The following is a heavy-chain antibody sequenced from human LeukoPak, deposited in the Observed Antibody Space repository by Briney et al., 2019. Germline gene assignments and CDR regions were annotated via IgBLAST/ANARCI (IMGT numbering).Heavy chain of an antibody. CDR3: ARDQWELQYYFDY. D-gene: IGHD1-26*01. Sequence: SVKVSCKASGFTFTSSAMQWVRQARGQRLEWIGWIVVGSGNTNYAQKFQGRVTMTRDTSISTAYMELSRLRSDDTAVYYCARDQWELQYYFDYWGQGTLVNVSS. J-gene: IGHJ4*02. V-gene: IGHV1-58*02. CDR2: IVVGSGNT. CDR1: GFTFTSSA.